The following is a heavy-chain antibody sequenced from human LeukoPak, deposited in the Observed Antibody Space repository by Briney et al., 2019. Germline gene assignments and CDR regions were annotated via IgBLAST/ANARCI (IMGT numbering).Heavy chain of an antibody. CDR2: ISSSGSTI. V-gene: IGHV3-48*04. CDR1: GFTFSTYS. J-gene: IGHJ4*02. Sequence: PGGSLRLSCAASGFTFSTYSMNWVRQAPGKGLEWVSYISSSGSTIYYADSVKGRFTISRDNAKNSLYLQMNSLRAEDTAVYYCAVETYCSGGSCYGWGQGTLVTVSS. D-gene: IGHD2-15*01. CDR3: AVETYCSGGSCYG.